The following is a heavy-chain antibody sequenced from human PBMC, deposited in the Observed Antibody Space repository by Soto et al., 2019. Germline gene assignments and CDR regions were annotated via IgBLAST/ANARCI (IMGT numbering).Heavy chain of an antibody. CDR3: AHSPTWSGSFQ. J-gene: IGHJ4*02. Sequence: QITLKESGPTLVKPTQTLTLTCTFSGFSLSTSGVGVCWIRQPPGKALEWLALIYGDDDQRYSPSLKSRLTITMYTSKNQVVLTMTNMYTMYTATYYCAHSPTWSGSFQWGQGILVTDSS. D-gene: IGHD3-3*01. V-gene: IGHV2-5*02. CDR2: IYGDDDQ. CDR1: GFSLSTSGVG.